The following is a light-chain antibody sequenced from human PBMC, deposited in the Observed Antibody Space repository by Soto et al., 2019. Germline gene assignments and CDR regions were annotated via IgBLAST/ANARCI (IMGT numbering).Light chain of an antibody. CDR3: CSYAGSYSWV. J-gene: IGLJ3*02. CDR2: DVS. Sequence: QSALTQPRSVSGSPGQSVTISRTGTSSDVGGYNYVSWYQQHPGKAPKLMIYDVSKRPSGVPDRFSGSKSGNTASLTISGLQAEDEADYYYCSYAGSYSWVFGGGTKLTVL. CDR1: SSDVGGYNY. V-gene: IGLV2-11*01.